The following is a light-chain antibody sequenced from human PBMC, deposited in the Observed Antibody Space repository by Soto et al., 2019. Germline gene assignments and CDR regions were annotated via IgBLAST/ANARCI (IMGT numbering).Light chain of an antibody. CDR1: QSVSSRN. Sequence: EIVLTQSPGTLSLSPGEGATLSCRASQSVSSRNLAWFRQKPGQAPRLLIYGASNRAPGIPDRFSGSGSATDFILTYNSVEPEDIAVDYCQAYGDSPREYTFGQGTRLQSK. CDR3: QAYGDSPREYT. V-gene: IGKV3-20*01. J-gene: IGKJ2*01. CDR2: GAS.